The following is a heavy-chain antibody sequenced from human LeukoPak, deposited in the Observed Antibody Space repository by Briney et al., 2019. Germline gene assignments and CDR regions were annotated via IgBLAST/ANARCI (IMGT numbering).Heavy chain of an antibody. CDR3: AGGPAAAGSSFYYYMDV. J-gene: IGHJ6*03. Sequence: ASVKVSCKASGYTFSGYYMHWVRQAPGQGLEWMGWINPNSGGTNYAQKFQGRVTMTRDTSISTAYMELSSLTSDDTAVYFFAGGPAAAGSSFYYYMDVWGKGTTVTVSS. CDR2: INPNSGGT. V-gene: IGHV1-2*02. CDR1: GYTFSGYY. D-gene: IGHD6-13*01.